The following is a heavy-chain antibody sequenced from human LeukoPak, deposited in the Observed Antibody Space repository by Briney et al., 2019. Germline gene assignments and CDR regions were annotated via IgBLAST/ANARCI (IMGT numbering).Heavy chain of an antibody. CDR2: IRYDGSNK. J-gene: IGHJ5*02. Sequence: GGSLRLSCAASGFAFSSYGMHWVRQAPGKGLEWVAFIRYDGSNKYYADSVKGRFTLSRDNSKNTLYLQMNSLRAEDTAVYYCAKGLLRFLEWSGFDPWGQGTLVTVSS. V-gene: IGHV3-30*02. CDR1: GFAFSSYG. D-gene: IGHD3-3*01. CDR3: AKGLLRFLEWSGFDP.